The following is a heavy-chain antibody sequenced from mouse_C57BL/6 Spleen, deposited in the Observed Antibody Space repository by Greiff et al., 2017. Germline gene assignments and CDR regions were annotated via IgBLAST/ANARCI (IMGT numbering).Heavy chain of an antibody. Sequence: VQLKESGPELVKPGASVKLSCKASGYAFSSSWMNWVKQRPGKGLEWIGRIYPGDGDTNYNGKFKGKATLTADKSSSTAYMQLSSLTSEDSAVYFCARSPYGSSSDDWGQGTTLTVSS. D-gene: IGHD1-1*01. J-gene: IGHJ2*01. CDR1: GYAFSSSW. CDR2: IYPGDGDT. V-gene: IGHV1-82*01. CDR3: ARSPYGSSSDD.